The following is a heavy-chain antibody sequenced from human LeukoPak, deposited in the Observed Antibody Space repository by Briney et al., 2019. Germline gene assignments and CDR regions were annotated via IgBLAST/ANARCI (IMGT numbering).Heavy chain of an antibody. Sequence: QPGASLRLSCAAAGFTFSSYAMSWVRQAPGKGLEWVSAISGSGGSTYYADSVKGRFTISRENSKNTLYLQMNSLRAEDTTVYYCAKDLFPSIDIALMVYAPFYYWAQGTLVTVSS. CDR2: ISGSGGST. V-gene: IGHV3-23*01. CDR3: AKDLFPSIDIALMVYAPFYY. J-gene: IGHJ4*02. CDR1: GFTFSSYA. D-gene: IGHD2-8*01.